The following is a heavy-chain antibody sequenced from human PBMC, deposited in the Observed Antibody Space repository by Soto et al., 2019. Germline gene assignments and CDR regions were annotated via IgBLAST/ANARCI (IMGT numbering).Heavy chain of an antibody. V-gene: IGHV3-21*01. CDR2: ISSSSSYI. Sequence: EVQLVESGGGLVKPGGSLRLSCAASGFTFSSYSMNWVRQAPGKGLEWVSSISSSSSYIYYADSVKGRFTISRDNAKNSLYLQMINLRAEDTAVYYCARVERAYCGGDCYDYWGQGTLVTVSS. CDR1: GFTFSSYS. CDR3: ARVERAYCGGDCYDY. J-gene: IGHJ4*02. D-gene: IGHD2-21*01.